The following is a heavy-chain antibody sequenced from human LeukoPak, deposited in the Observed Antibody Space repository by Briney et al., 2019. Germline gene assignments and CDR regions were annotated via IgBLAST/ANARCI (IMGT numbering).Heavy chain of an antibody. J-gene: IGHJ6*03. D-gene: IGHD6-6*01. CDR1: GGSISSSYW. Sequence: SETLSLTCGVSGGSISSSYWWSWVRQPPGKGLEWIGEIYHSGSTNYNPSLKSRVTISMDKSKNQFSLNLSSVTAADTAVYYCARVSIAARRAMDVWGKGTTVTVSS. CDR2: IYHSGST. CDR3: ARVSIAARRAMDV. V-gene: IGHV4-4*02.